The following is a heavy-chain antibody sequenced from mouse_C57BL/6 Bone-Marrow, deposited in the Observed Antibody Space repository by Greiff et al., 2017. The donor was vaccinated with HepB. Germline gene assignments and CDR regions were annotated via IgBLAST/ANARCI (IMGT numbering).Heavy chain of an antibody. J-gene: IGHJ3*01. CDR2: ISNGGGST. D-gene: IGHD2-4*01. CDR1: GFTFSDYY. Sequence: EVQGVESGGGLVQPGGSLKLSCAASGFTFSDYYMYWVRQTPEKRLEWVAYISNGGGSTYYPDTVKGRFTISRDNAKNTLYLQMSRLKSEDTAMYYCARGTYYDYDGGFAYWGQGTLVTVSA. V-gene: IGHV5-12*01. CDR3: ARGTYYDYDGGFAY.